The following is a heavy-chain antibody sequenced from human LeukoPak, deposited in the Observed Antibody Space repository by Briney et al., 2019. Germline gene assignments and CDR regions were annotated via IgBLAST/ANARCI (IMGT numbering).Heavy chain of an antibody. CDR3: ARGTYYSGSGPGNWFDP. D-gene: IGHD3-10*01. CDR1: GFSVSDYY. J-gene: IGHJ5*02. Sequence: ESLRLSCAASGFSVSDYYMNWIRQSPGKGLEWVSHITKKTAIEYADSVKGRFTISRDNANNLLFLQMDSLRPEDTAVYYCARGTYYSGSGPGNWFDPWGHGTLVTVSS. CDR2: ITKKTAI. V-gene: IGHV3-69-1*01.